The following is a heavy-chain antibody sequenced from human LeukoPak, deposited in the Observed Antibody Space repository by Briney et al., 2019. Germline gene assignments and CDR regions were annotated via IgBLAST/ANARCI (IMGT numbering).Heavy chain of an antibody. CDR3: AREHSSGWLKDYYYYGMDV. Sequence: ASVNVSCKASGYTFTGYYMHWVRQAPGQGLEWMGWINPNSGGTNYAQKFQGWVTMTRDTSISTAYMELSRLISDDTAVYYCAREHSSGWLKDYYYYGMDVWGQGTTVTVSS. CDR1: GYTFTGYY. J-gene: IGHJ6*02. D-gene: IGHD6-19*01. CDR2: INPNSGGT. V-gene: IGHV1-2*04.